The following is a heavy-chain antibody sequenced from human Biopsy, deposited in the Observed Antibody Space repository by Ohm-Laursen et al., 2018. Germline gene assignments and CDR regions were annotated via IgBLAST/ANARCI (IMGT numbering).Heavy chain of an antibody. CDR3: AKCMTGGSNYYFHH. J-gene: IGHJ4*02. CDR1: GFTFTSYA. D-gene: IGHD2-8*01. Sequence: SLRLSCAAPGFTFTSYAMHWVRQAPGKGLEWVAAIWYDGSNKNYADSVKGRFTISRDNSKNTLYPQMNSLRGEDTAVYYCAKCMTGGSNYYFHHCGQGTLVTVSS. CDR2: IWYDGSNK. V-gene: IGHV3-33*06.